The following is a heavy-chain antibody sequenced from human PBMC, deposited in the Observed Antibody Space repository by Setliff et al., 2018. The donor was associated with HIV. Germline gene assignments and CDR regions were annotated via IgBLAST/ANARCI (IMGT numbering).Heavy chain of an antibody. J-gene: IGHJ6*03. V-gene: IGHV4-34*01. D-gene: IGHD3-10*01. Sequence: SETLSLTCAVYGGSFSGYYWSWIRQPPGKGLEWIGEINHSGSTNYNPSLKSRVTISVDTSKNQFSLKLSSVTAADTAVYYCARGVWFGLYYYYMDVWGKGTTVTVSS. CDR2: INHSGST. CDR1: GGSFSGYY. CDR3: ARGVWFGLYYYYMDV.